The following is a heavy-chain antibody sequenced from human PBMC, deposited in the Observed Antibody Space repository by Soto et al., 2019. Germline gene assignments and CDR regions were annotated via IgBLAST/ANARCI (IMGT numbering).Heavy chain of an antibody. J-gene: IGHJ4*02. CDR1: GYTFSKYD. CDR2: ISPNSGRA. D-gene: IGHD3-3*01. Sequence: QVPLVQSGAEMKRPGASVKVSCKASGYTFSKYDVSWVRQAPGQGLEWLGLISPNSGRASYSEKFQGRVTMSTDTPTTTAYLELRSLRSDDTAVYYCVRQYFDFWTDYPDFDYWGQGILVTVSS. CDR3: VRQYFDFWTDYPDFDY. V-gene: IGHV1-18*04.